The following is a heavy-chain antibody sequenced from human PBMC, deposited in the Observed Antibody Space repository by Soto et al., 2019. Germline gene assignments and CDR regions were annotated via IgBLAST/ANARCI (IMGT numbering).Heavy chain of an antibody. CDR3: ARMDMEQQLVIDY. Sequence: TSETLSLTCTVSGGSISTYYWNWIRQPPGKGLEWIGYIYYSGSTNYNPSLKGRVTISVDTSKNQFSLKLSSVTAADTAVYYCARMDMEQQLVIDYWGQGTLVTVSS. CDR1: GGSISTYY. V-gene: IGHV4-59*08. CDR2: IYYSGST. J-gene: IGHJ4*02. D-gene: IGHD6-13*01.